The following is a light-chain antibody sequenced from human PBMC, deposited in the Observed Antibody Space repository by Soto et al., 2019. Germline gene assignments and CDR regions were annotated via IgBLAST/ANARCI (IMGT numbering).Light chain of an antibody. Sequence: QSVLTQPPSVSGAPGQRVTISCTASSSNIGAGYDVHWYQQLPGTAPKLLIYGNSNRPSGVPDRFSGTKSGTSASLAITGLQAGAEADYYCQSYARSQSGSVILGGGTKPTVL. J-gene: IGLJ2*01. CDR3: QSYARSQSGSVI. V-gene: IGLV1-40*01. CDR2: GNS. CDR1: SSNIGAGYD.